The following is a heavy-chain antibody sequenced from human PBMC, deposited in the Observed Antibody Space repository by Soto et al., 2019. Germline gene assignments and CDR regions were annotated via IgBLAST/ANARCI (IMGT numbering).Heavy chain of an antibody. CDR2: ISTYDDKT. V-gene: IGHV1-18*01. Sequence: QVQLVQSGAEVKTPGASVKVSCRASGYSFRTHGISWVRQAPGQGLEWMGWISTYDDKTNFPQKFQVRITMTTDTSTSTAYMELRSLRSDDTAVYFCARDLGYCNSSGFFRNWFDPWGQGTLVTVSS. J-gene: IGHJ5*02. D-gene: IGHD2-2*01. CDR1: GYSFRTHG. CDR3: ARDLGYCNSSGFFRNWFDP.